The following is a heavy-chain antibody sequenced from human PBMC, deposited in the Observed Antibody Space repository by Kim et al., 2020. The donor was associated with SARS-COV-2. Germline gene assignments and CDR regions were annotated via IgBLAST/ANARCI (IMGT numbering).Heavy chain of an antibody. D-gene: IGHD3-3*01. V-gene: IGHV3-23*01. Sequence: GGSLRLSCAASGFTFSSYAMSWVRQAPGKGLEWVSAISGSGGSTYYADSVKGRFTISRDNSKNTLYLQMNSLRAEDTAVYYCASPLLRFLEWQYYFDYWGQGTLVTVSS. CDR2: ISGSGGST. CDR1: GFTFSSYA. J-gene: IGHJ4*02. CDR3: ASPLLRFLEWQYYFDY.